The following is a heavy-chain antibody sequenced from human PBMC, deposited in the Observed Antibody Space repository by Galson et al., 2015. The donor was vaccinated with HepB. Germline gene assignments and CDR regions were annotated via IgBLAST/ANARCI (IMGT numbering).Heavy chain of an antibody. Sequence: SLRLSCAASGFIFDEYVMHWVRQAPGKGLEWVSGVNWNSSTIDYADSVKGRFTISRDNAKNSLDLQMDSLRPEDTAFYYCAKDPKSIFGVVTTSYFDYWGQGILVTVSS. V-gene: IGHV3-9*01. CDR1: GFIFDEYV. D-gene: IGHD3-3*01. J-gene: IGHJ4*02. CDR2: VNWNSSTI. CDR3: AKDPKSIFGVVTTSYFDY.